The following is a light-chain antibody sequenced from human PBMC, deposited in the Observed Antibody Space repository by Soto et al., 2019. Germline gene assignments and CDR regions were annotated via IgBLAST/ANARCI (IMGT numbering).Light chain of an antibody. J-gene: IGKJ4*01. CDR1: QSVSSSY. V-gene: IGKV3-20*01. CDR3: QQYGSSPPIT. CDR2: GAS. Sequence: EIVLTQSPGTLSLSPGERATLSFRASQSVSSSYLAWYQQKPGQAPRLIIYGASSRATGIPDRFSGSGSGTDFTLTISRLEPEDFAVYYCQQYGSSPPITFGGGTKVDI.